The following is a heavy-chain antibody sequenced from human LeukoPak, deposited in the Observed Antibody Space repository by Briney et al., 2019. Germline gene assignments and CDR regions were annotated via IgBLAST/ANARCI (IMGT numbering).Heavy chain of an antibody. CDR3: AREESGGYFDY. D-gene: IGHD2-8*02. V-gene: IGHV3-53*04. J-gene: IGHJ4*02. CDR1: GFTVSSNY. Sequence: GGSLRLSCAASGFTVSSNYMSWVRQAPGKGLEWVSVIYSGGSTYYADSVKGRFTISRHNSKNTLYLQMNSLRAEGTAVYYCAREESGGYFDYGGQGTLVTVSS. CDR2: IYSGGST.